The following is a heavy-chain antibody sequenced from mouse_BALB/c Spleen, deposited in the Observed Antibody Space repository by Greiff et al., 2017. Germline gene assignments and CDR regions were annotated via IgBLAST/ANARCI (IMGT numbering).Heavy chain of an antibody. J-gene: IGHJ1*01. CDR1: GYTFTSYW. Sequence: VQLKQSGTVLARPGASVKMSCKASGYTFTSYWMHWVKQRPGQGLEWIGAIYPGNSDTSYNQKFKGKAKLTAVTSTSTAYMELSSLTNEDSAVYYCTRSPLGRSMITTYWYFDVWGAGTTVTVSS. CDR3: TRSPLGRSMITTYWYFDV. D-gene: IGHD2-4*01. V-gene: IGHV1-5*01. CDR2: IYPGNSDT.